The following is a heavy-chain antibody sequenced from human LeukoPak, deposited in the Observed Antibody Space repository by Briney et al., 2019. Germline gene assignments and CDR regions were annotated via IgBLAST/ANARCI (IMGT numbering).Heavy chain of an antibody. CDR1: GGTFSSFA. D-gene: IGHD2-2*01. V-gene: IGHV1-69*13. Sequence: SVKVSCKASGGTFSSFAISWVRQAPGQGLEWMGGIIPIFGTANYAQKFQGRVTIIADESTSTAYMELSRLRSDDTAVYYCARGDIVVVPAARTYYYYGMDVWGQGTTVTVSS. CDR2: IIPIFGTA. CDR3: ARGDIVVVPAARTYYYYGMDV. J-gene: IGHJ6*02.